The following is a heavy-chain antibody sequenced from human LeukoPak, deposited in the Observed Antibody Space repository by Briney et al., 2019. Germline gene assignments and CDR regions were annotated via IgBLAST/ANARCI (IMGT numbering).Heavy chain of an antibody. J-gene: IGHJ6*02. CDR3: ARDQVTTNYHYGMDV. V-gene: IGHV1-2*02. Sequence: ASVKVSCKASGYTFTGYYMHWVRQAPGQGLEWMGWINPNSGGTNYAQKFQGRVTMTRDTSISTAYMELSRLRSDDTAVYYCARDQVTTNYHYGMDVWGQGTTVTVSS. CDR1: GYTFTGYY. D-gene: IGHD4-17*01. CDR2: INPNSGGT.